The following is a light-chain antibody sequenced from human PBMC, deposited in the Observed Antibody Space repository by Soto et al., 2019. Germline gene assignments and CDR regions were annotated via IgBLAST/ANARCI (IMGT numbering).Light chain of an antibody. CDR1: QSVLYSSNNQNC. J-gene: IGKJ1*01. Sequence: DIVMTQSPDSLAVSLGERATINCESSQSVLYSSNNQNCLAWYQQKPGQPPKLLIYWASTRESGVPDRFSGSGSVTDFTLTISXLXAEDVAVYYCQQYCATPWTFGQGTKVEIK. V-gene: IGKV4-1*01. CDR3: QQYCATPWT. CDR2: WAS.